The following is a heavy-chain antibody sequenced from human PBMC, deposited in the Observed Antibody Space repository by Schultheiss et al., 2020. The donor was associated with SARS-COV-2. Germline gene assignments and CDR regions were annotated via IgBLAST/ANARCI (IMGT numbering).Heavy chain of an antibody. CDR3: AKESDDFDI. J-gene: IGHJ3*02. CDR2: ISYDGSKK. V-gene: IGHV3-30*18. Sequence: GGSLRLSCAASGFTFSSYGMHWVRQAPGKGLEWVAVISYDGSKKYYADSVKGRFTISRDNSKNTLYLQMNSLRAEDTAVYYCAKESDDFDIWGQGTMVTVSS. CDR1: GFTFSSYG.